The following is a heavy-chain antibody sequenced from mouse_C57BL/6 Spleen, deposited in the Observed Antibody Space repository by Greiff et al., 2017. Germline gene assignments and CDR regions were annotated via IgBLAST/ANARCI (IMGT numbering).Heavy chain of an antibody. CDR3: AIITTDPSYYAMDY. CDR1: GYTFTTYP. Sequence: LQESGAELVKPGASVKMSCKASGYTFTTYPIEWMKQNHGKSLEWIGNFHPYNDDTKYNEKFKGKATLTVEKSSSTVYLELSRLTSDDSAVYYCAIITTDPSYYAMDYWGQGTSVTVSS. D-gene: IGHD1-2*01. CDR2: FHPYNDDT. J-gene: IGHJ4*01. V-gene: IGHV1-47*01.